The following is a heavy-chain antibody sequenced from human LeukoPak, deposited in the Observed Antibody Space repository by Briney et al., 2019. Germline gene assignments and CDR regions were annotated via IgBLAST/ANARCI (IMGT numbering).Heavy chain of an antibody. CDR1: GYTFTGYG. V-gene: IGHV1-18*01. Sequence: GASVKVSCKASGYTFTGYGISWVRQAPGQGLEWMGWISAYNGNTNYAQKLQGRVTMTTDTSTSTAYMELRSLRSDDAAVYYCARDRYCSGGSCYYYYYYGMDVWGQGTTVTVSS. D-gene: IGHD2-15*01. J-gene: IGHJ6*02. CDR2: ISAYNGNT. CDR3: ARDRYCSGGSCYYYYYYGMDV.